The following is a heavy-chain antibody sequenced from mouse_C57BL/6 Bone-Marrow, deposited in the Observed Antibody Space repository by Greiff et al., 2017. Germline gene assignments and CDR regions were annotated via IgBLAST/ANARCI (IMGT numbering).Heavy chain of an antibody. V-gene: IGHV1-53*01. CDR2: INPSNGGT. CDR3: ARAITTVGYWYFDV. CDR1: GYTFTSYW. Sequence: QVQLQQPGTELVKPGASVKLSCKASGYTFTSYWMRWVKQRPGQGLEWIGHINPSNGGTNYNEQFKSKATLTVDKSSSTAYMQLGILTSEYSAIYYIARAITTVGYWYFDVWGTGTTVTVSS. D-gene: IGHD1-1*01. J-gene: IGHJ1*03.